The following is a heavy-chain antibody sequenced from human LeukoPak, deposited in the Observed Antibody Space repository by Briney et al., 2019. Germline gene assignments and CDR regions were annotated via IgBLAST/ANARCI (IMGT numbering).Heavy chain of an antibody. V-gene: IGHV3-23*01. CDR3: AKGGYYSCFDY. J-gene: IGHJ4*02. CDR1: GLTFSNYA. D-gene: IGHD3-10*01. Sequence: GGSLRLSCAASGLTFSNYAMTWVRQAPGKGLEWVSTISGDGTSTFYADSVRGRFTISRDNSKNTLYLQMNSLRAEDTAVFYCAKGGYYSCFDYWGQGTLVTVSS. CDR2: ISGDGTST.